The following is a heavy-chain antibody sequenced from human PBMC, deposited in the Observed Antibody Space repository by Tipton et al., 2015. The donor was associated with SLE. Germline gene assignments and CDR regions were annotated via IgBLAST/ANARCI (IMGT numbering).Heavy chain of an antibody. J-gene: IGHJ4*02. CDR2: IYTSGST. CDR3: ARGRNNNQSKYRRGHYYFDY. Sequence: TLSLTCTVSGGSISSGSYYWSWIRQPAGKGLEWIGRIYTSGSTNYNPSLKSRVTISVDTSKNQFSLKLSSVTAADTAVYYCARGRNNNQSKYRRGHYYFDYWGQGTLVTVSS. V-gene: IGHV4-61*02. CDR1: GGSISSGSYY. D-gene: IGHD1-14*01.